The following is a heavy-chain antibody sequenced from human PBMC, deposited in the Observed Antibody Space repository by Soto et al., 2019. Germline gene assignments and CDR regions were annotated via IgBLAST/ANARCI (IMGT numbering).Heavy chain of an antibody. D-gene: IGHD1-7*01. Sequence: QVQLVQSGAEAKESGASVKVSCKASGYTFTGYYIHWVRQAPGQGLEWVGENGPKSGGTRYEQKFERRVTMTKDLSISTVYMELSNLIPDDTAVYYCGRGRSGELVVFYWGQGTLVTVHS. CDR3: GRGRSGELVVFY. V-gene: IGHV1-2*02. CDR1: GYTFTGYY. J-gene: IGHJ4*02. CDR2: NGPKSGGT.